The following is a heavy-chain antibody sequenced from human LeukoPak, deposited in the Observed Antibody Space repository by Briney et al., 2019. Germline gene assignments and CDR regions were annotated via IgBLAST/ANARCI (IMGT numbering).Heavy chain of an antibody. CDR3: ARVPHCSGGSCYQREPSDY. V-gene: IGHV4-34*01. Sequence: SETLSLTCAVYGGSFSGYYWSWIRQPPGKGLEWIGEINHSGSTNYNPSLKSRVTISVDTSKNQFSLKLSSVTAADTAVYYCARVPHCSGGSCYQREPSDYWGQGTLVTVSS. J-gene: IGHJ4*02. D-gene: IGHD2-15*01. CDR2: INHSGST. CDR1: GGSFSGYY.